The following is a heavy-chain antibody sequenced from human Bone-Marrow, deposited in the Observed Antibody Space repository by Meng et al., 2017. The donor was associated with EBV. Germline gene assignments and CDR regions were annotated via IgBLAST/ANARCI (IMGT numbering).Heavy chain of an antibody. J-gene: IGHJ1*01. V-gene: IGHV3-21*01. CDR2: ISSSGSYI. CDR3: ARDFSADPYFQH. D-gene: IGHD1-26*01. Sequence: EVQVVGVGGGLVKSGGSLRLSCDASGFTFSGYTMNWVRQAPGKGLEWVSSISSSGSYIYYADSVRGRFTISRDNADNSLFLQMNSLRAEDTAVYYCARDFSADPYFQHWGQGTLVTASS. CDR1: GFTFSGYT.